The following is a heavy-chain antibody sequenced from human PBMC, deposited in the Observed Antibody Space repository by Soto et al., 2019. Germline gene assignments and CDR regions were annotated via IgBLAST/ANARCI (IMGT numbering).Heavy chain of an antibody. CDR1: GYSFTSYW. Sequence: PGESLKISCKGSGYSFTSYWISWVRQMPGKGLERIGRIDPSDSYTNYSPSFQGHVTISADKAIRTAYLQWSSLKASDTAMYYCARQGITMVRGVNSDMDVWGQGTTVTVSS. CDR3: ARQGITMVRGVNSDMDV. V-gene: IGHV5-10-1*01. D-gene: IGHD3-10*01. CDR2: IDPSDSYT. J-gene: IGHJ6*02.